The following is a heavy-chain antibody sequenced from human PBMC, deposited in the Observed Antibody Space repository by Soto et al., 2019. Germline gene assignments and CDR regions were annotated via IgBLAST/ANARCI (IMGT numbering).Heavy chain of an antibody. CDR1: GYDFRTYS. D-gene: IGHD3-3*01. CDR3: ARLYYDYV. Sequence: GGSLRLSCRASGYDFRTYSMNWVRQAPGQGLEWIAYVSLDSDTIQYADSVKGRFTISRDDAEHSLYLQMDSLRDEDTATYSCARLYYDYVWGQGTTVTVSS. J-gene: IGHJ6*02. V-gene: IGHV3-48*02. CDR2: VSLDSDTI.